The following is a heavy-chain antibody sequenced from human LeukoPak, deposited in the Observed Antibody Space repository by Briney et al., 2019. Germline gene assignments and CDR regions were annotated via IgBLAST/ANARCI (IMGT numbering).Heavy chain of an antibody. CDR3: AARSSGWGWFDP. CDR1: GGSVSSHF. D-gene: IGHD6-19*01. J-gene: IGHJ5*02. V-gene: IGHV4-59*08. Sequence: PSESLSLTCTVSGGSVSSHFWSWVRRPPGMGREWVGYIYYSGSTNYNPSLKSRVTISVDTSENQFSLKLSSVTAADTAVYYCAARSSGWGWFDPWGQGTLVTVSS. CDR2: IYYSGST.